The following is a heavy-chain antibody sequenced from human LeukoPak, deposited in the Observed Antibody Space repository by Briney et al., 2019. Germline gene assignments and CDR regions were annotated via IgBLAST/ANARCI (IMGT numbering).Heavy chain of an antibody. CDR3: VRDQRRIEVAGYYSDY. CDR1: VFTLTSYY. J-gene: IGHJ4*02. CDR2: LNPKTGTT. V-gene: IGHV1-46*01. Sequence: GASVKLSFTASVFTLTSYYFFWVRLAPGQGLEWMGILNPKTGTTGYAQKFQGRVSMTRDTSTSTVYMELSSLRSEDSAIYYCVRDQRRIEVAGYYSDYWGQGTLVTVSA. D-gene: IGHD6-19*01.